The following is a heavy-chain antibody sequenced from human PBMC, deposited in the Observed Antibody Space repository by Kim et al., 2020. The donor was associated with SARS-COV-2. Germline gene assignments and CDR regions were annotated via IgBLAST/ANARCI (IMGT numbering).Heavy chain of an antibody. V-gene: IGHV4-61*01. CDR2: VYFTGGT. J-gene: IGHJ5*02. Sequence: SETLSLTCTVSGGSVSSGSYYWTWIRQPPGKGLEWIGYVYFTGGTNYNPSLKSRVTISLDTSKNQFSLKLNSVTAADAAVYYCARDLRSSRCLDHWGQGTLVTVSS. CDR1: GGSVSSGSYY. D-gene: IGHD6-19*01. CDR3: ARDLRSSRCLDH.